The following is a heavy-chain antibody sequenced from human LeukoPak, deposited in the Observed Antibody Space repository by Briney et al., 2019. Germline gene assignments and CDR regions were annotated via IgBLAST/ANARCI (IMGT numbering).Heavy chain of an antibody. Sequence: SVKVSCMASGYTFNGYYMHWVRQPAGRGTEWMGWINPNIGYTNYAQRFQGRVTMTRDTSISTAYMELSRLRSDDTAVYYCARPDGDTGGNYGCWGQGTLVTVSS. CDR2: INPNIGYT. D-gene: IGHD4-23*01. CDR1: GYTFNGYY. J-gene: IGHJ4*02. CDR3: ARPDGDTGGNYGC. V-gene: IGHV1-2*02.